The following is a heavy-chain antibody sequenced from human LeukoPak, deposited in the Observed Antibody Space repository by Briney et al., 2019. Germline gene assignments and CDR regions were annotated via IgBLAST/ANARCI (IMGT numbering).Heavy chain of an antibody. J-gene: IGHJ4*02. CDR1: GFTFSSYA. Sequence: PGGSLRLSCAASGFTFSSYAMHWVRQAPGKGLEWVAVISYDGSNKYYADSVKGRFTISRDNSKNTLYLQMNSLRAEDTAVYYCARDPDPGIAAAGADFDYWGQGTLVTVSS. D-gene: IGHD6-13*01. V-gene: IGHV3-30*04. CDR2: ISYDGSNK. CDR3: ARDPDPGIAAAGADFDY.